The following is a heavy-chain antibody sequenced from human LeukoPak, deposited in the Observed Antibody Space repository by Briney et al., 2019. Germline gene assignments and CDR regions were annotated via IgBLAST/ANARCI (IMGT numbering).Heavy chain of an antibody. V-gene: IGHV4-61*02. CDR1: GGSISSGSYY. Sequence: SETLSLTCTVSGGSISSGSYYWSWIRQPAGKGLEWIGRIYTSGSTNFSPSLKSRVSISLDTSKNQFSLNLSSVTAADTAVYYCARDSHSSGWTYFDSWGQGTLVSVSS. CDR2: IYTSGST. CDR3: ARDSHSSGWTYFDS. J-gene: IGHJ4*02. D-gene: IGHD6-19*01.